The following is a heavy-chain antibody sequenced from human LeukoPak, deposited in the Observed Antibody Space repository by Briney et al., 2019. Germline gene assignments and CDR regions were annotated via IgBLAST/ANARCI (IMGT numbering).Heavy chain of an antibody. CDR3: ARSPTGNYYGMDV. CDR1: GGSISSGGDY. Sequence: SETLSFTCTVSGGSISSGGDYWSWIRQYPGKGLEWIGYIHYTGSTYYSPSLKSQIIISVDTSKNQFSLKMSSVTAADTAVYYCARSPTGNYYGMDVWGQGTTVTVSS. CDR2: IHYTGST. D-gene: IGHD7-27*01. V-gene: IGHV4-31*01. J-gene: IGHJ6*02.